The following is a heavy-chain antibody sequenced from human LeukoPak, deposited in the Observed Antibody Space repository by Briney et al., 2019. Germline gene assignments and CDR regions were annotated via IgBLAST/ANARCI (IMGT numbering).Heavy chain of an antibody. CDR1: GYILCNYA. J-gene: IGHJ1*01. D-gene: IGHD4-17*01. Sequence: PGGSLRLSCTASGYILCNYAMQWVRQAPGKGLEWVSAIGVNTDRTYYADAVRGRFTISRDYSQNTLSLQMSSLRAEDTAVYYCAKGHGDHIPAEYLQHWGQGTLVTVSS. CDR3: AKGHGDHIPAEYLQH. CDR2: IGVNTDRT. V-gene: IGHV3-23*01.